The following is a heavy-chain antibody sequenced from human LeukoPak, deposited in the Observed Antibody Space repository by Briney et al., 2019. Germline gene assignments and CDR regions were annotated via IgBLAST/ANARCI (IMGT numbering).Heavy chain of an antibody. Sequence: GRSLRLSCAASGFTFSSYGMRWVRQAPGKGLEWVAVISYDGSNKYYADSVKGRFTISRDNSKNTLYLQMNSLRAEDKAVYYCAKDLGGGDYNLDYWGQGTLVTVSS. D-gene: IGHD4-17*01. CDR1: GFTFSSYG. CDR2: ISYDGSNK. J-gene: IGHJ4*02. V-gene: IGHV3-30*18. CDR3: AKDLGGGDYNLDY.